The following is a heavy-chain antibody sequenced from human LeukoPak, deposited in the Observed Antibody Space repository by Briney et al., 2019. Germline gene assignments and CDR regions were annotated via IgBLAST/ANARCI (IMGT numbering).Heavy chain of an antibody. CDR3: TKAGYCSDASCYVPDY. CDR1: GFPFSDHE. CDR2: IDSTGTII. J-gene: IGHJ4*02. D-gene: IGHD2-2*01. Sequence: GGSLRLSCAASGFPFSDHEMNWVRQAPGKGLEWVSYIDSTGTIIYYADSVKGRFTISRDNARNSLYLQMNSLTDKDTAVYYCTKAGYCSDASCYVPDYWGQGTLVAVSS. V-gene: IGHV3-48*03.